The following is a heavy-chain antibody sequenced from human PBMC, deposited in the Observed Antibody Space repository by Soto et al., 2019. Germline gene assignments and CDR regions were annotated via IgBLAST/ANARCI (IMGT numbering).Heavy chain of an antibody. CDR1: EFTFSRHA. CDR2: LSAFGNT. CDR3: AKDPRAYSTNMGYYFDY. Sequence: EVQLLESGGGLVQPGRSLRLSCAASEFTFSRHAMSCVRQAPGKALELVSTLSAFGNTYYADSGKGRFIISRDISKNALSLQMIGLRVDDTAVYYCAKDPRAYSTNMGYYFDYWGQGSVVSVSS. J-gene: IGHJ4*02. D-gene: IGHD6-13*01. V-gene: IGHV3-23*01.